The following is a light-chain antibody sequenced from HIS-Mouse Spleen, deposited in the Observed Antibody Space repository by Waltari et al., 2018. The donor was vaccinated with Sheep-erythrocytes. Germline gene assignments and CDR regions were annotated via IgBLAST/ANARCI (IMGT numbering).Light chain of an antibody. CDR1: KLGDKY. CDR3: QAWDSSTVV. J-gene: IGLJ2*01. CDR2: QDS. Sequence: SYELTQQPSVSVSPGQTASITCSGDKLGDKYACWYQQKPGQSPVLDIYQDSKRPSGIPERFSGSNSGNTATLTISGTQAMDEADYYCQAWDSSTVVFGGGTKLTVL. V-gene: IGLV3-1*01.